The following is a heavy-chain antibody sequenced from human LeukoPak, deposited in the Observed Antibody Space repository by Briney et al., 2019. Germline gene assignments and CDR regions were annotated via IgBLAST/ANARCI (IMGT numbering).Heavy chain of an antibody. CDR1: GFTFSSYG. Sequence: GGSLRLSCAASGFTFSSYGMNWVRQAPGKGLEWVSGISRSGGTTYYADSVKGRFTISRDNSKNTLYLQMNSLRAEDTAVYYCARALVPYYFDYWGQGTLVTVSS. CDR2: ISRSGGTT. CDR3: ARALVPYYFDY. D-gene: IGHD3-9*01. J-gene: IGHJ4*02. V-gene: IGHV3-23*01.